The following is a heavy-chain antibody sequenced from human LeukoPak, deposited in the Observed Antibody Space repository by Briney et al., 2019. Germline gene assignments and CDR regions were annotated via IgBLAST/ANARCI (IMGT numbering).Heavy chain of an antibody. CDR1: GVSISSYY. V-gene: IGHV4-59*04. CDR3: AREYESSGWYSKGSFDY. CDR2: IYYSGST. Sequence: SETLSLTCSVSGVSISSYYWSCLRHPPGKGVEWIGNIYYSGSTYYNPSLKSRVPISVDTSKNQFSLKLSSVTAADTAVYYCAREYESSGWYSKGSFDYWGQGILVTVSS. J-gene: IGHJ4*02. D-gene: IGHD6-19*01.